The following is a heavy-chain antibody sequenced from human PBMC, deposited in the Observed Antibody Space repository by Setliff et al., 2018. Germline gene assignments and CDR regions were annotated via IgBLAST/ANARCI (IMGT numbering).Heavy chain of an antibody. V-gene: IGHV4-4*07. Sequence: SETLSLTCTVSGASISNYFWTWIRQPAGSGLEYIGRLYPDGSTNYNPSLRSRVAISVDKSENQLSLNLTSVTAADTAVYYCARQGGAIEYGENARVFDSWGQGYWSPSPQ. CDR2: LYPDGST. CDR1: GASISNYF. CDR3: ARQGGAIEYGENARVFDS. D-gene: IGHD1-1*01. J-gene: IGHJ4*02.